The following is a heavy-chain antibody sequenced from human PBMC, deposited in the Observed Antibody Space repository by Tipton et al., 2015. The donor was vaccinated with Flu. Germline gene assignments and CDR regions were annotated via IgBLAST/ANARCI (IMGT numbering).Heavy chain of an antibody. CDR1: GYSFTNYG. V-gene: IGHV1-18*01. D-gene: IGHD2-15*01. CDR2: ISTYSGDT. Sequence: QLVQSGAEVKKPGASVKFSCKASGYSFTNYGISWVRQAPGQGLEWMGWISTYSGDTNFAQRLQDRVTMTTDSSTTTAYMELRSLKSDDTALYFWARGWQEGACDIWAQARMVTVSS. J-gene: IGHJ3*02. CDR3: ARGWQEGACDI.